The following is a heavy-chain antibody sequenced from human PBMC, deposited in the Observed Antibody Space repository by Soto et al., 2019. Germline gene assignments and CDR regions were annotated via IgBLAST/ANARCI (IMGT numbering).Heavy chain of an antibody. J-gene: IGHJ2*01. Sequence: EVQLVESGGGLVQPGRSLRLSCAASGFTFDDYAMHWVRQAPGKGLEWVSGISWNSGSIGYADSVKGRFTISRDNAKSSLYLQMNSLRAEDTALYYCAKDATEIVVVSKGYFDLWGRGTLVTVSS. V-gene: IGHV3-9*01. D-gene: IGHD3-22*01. CDR3: AKDATEIVVVSKGYFDL. CDR2: ISWNSGSI. CDR1: GFTFDDYA.